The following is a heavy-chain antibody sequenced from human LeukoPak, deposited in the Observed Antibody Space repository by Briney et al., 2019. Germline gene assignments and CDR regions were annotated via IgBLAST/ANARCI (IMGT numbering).Heavy chain of an antibody. D-gene: IGHD2-2*01. J-gene: IGHJ4*02. CDR3: ARSLYCSSTSCYPC. V-gene: IGHV3-7*01. CDR2: IKQDGSEK. CDR1: GFTFSSYA. Sequence: GGSLRLSCAASGFTFSSYALSWVRQAPGKGLEWVANIKQDGSEKYYVDSVKGRFTTSRDNAKNSLYLQMNSLRAEDTAVYYCARSLYCSSTSCYPCWGQGTLVTVSS.